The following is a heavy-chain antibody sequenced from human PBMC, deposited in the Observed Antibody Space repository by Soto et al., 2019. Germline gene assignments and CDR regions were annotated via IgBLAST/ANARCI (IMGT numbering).Heavy chain of an antibody. D-gene: IGHD1-26*01. CDR2: IHPGDSGT. CDR3: AKWPVGASRNWFDP. V-gene: IGHV5-51*01. J-gene: IGHJ5*02. Sequence: ESLKISCRGYGYDFTSNWIGWVRQMPGKGLEWVAIIHPGDSGTRYSPSFRGQVTISADRSINTAYLQWSSLEASDTAMYYCAKWPVGASRNWFDPWGQGTLVTVSS. CDR1: GYDFTSNW.